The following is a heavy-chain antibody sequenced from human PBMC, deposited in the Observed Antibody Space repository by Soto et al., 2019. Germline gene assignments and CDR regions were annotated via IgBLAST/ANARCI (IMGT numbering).Heavy chain of an antibody. CDR1: GGSFSGYY. Sequence: SETLSLTCAVCGGSFSGYYWSWIRQPPGKGLEWIGEINHSGSTNYNPSLKSRVTISVDTSKNQFSLKLTSVTAADTAVYYCATAVHCSGGSCYPPFNWFDPWGQGTLVTVSS. J-gene: IGHJ5*02. D-gene: IGHD2-15*01. CDR2: INHSGST. V-gene: IGHV4-34*01. CDR3: ATAVHCSGGSCYPPFNWFDP.